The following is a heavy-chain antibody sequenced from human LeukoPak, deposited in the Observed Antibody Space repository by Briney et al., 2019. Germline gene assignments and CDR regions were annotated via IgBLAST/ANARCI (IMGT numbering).Heavy chain of an antibody. V-gene: IGHV4-59*01. CDR2: IYYSGST. D-gene: IGHD3-22*01. CDR1: GGSISSYY. CDR3: ARATYDGNYYFDY. J-gene: IGHJ4*02. Sequence: SETLSLTCTVSGGSISSYYWSWIRQPPGKGLEWIGYIYYSGSTNYNPSLKSRVTISVDTSKNQFSLNLSSVTAADTAVYYCARATYDGNYYFDYWGQGTLVTVSS.